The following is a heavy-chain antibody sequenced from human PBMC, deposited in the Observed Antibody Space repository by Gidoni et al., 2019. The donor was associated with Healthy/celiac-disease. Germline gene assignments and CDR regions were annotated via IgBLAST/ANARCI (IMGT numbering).Heavy chain of an antibody. CDR3: AKPPAASSWYIFTVYYYGMDV. CDR2: ISYDGSNK. D-gene: IGHD6-13*01. J-gene: IGHJ6*02. V-gene: IGHV3-30*18. Sequence: QVQLVESGGGVVQPGRSLRLSCAASGFTFSSYGMHWVRQAPGKGLEWVAVISYDGSNKYYADSVKGRFTISRDNSKNTLYLQMNSLRAEDTAVYYCAKPPAASSWYIFTVYYYGMDVWGQGTTVTVSS. CDR1: GFTFSSYG.